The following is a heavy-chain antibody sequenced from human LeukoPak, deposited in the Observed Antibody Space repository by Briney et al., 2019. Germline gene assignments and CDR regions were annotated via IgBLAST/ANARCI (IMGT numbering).Heavy chain of an antibody. CDR3: ARAYRRITMVRGVMWSY. D-gene: IGHD3-10*01. Sequence: GASVKVSCKASGYTFTGYYMHWVRQAPGQGLEWMGWINPNSGGTNYAQKFQDRVTMTRDTSISTAYMELSRLRSDDTAVYYCARAYRRITMVRGVMWSYSGQGTLVTVSS. CDR1: GYTFTGYY. J-gene: IGHJ4*02. V-gene: IGHV1-2*02. CDR2: INPNSGGT.